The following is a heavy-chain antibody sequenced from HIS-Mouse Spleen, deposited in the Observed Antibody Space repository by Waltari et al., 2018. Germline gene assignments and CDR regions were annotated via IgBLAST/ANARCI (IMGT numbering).Heavy chain of an antibody. Sequence: QVQLVGSGGGVVQPGRSPRLSCPAAGFPFSPHGMPWVRQVPGKGLEWVAVIWYDGSNKYYADSVKGRFTISRDNSKNTLYLQMNSLRAEDTAVYYCAKGGLMVYAIGDYWGQGTLVTVSS. V-gene: IGHV3-33*06. J-gene: IGHJ4*02. CDR2: IWYDGSNK. CDR3: AKGGLMVYAIGDY. CDR1: GFPFSPHG. D-gene: IGHD2-8*01.